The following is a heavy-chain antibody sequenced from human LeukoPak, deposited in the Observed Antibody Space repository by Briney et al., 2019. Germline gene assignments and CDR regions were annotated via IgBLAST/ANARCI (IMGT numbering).Heavy chain of an antibody. CDR2: IYSGGST. J-gene: IGHJ3*02. V-gene: IGHV3-66*01. CDR1: GFTVSSNY. CDR3: TRDQRKYCSRTTCFVFDI. Sequence: GGSLRLSCAASGFTVSSNYMSWVRQAPGKGLEWVSVIYSGGSTYYADSVKGRFTISRDNSKKTLYLQLNSLRAEDTAVYYCTRDQRKYCSRTTCFVFDIWGQGTVVSVSS. D-gene: IGHD2-2*01.